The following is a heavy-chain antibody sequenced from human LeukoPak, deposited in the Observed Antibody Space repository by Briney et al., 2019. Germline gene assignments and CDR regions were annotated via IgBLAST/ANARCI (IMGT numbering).Heavy chain of an antibody. CDR1: GFTFSSYA. Sequence: GGSLRLSCAASGFTFSSYAMSWVRQAPGKGLEWVSAISGSGGSTYYAGSVKGRFTISRDNSKNTLYLQMNSLRAEDTAVYYCAKSLGYCSGGSCYSDYWGQGTLVTVSS. CDR2: ISGSGGST. V-gene: IGHV3-23*01. J-gene: IGHJ4*02. D-gene: IGHD2-15*01. CDR3: AKSLGYCSGGSCYSDY.